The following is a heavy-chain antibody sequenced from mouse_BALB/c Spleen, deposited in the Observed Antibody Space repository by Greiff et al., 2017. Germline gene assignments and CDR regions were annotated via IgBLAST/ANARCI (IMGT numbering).Heavy chain of an antibody. CDR2: ISYSGST. V-gene: IGHV3-2*02. Sequence: EVQLQESGPGLVKPSQSLSLTCTVTGYSITSDYAWTWIRQFPGNKLEWMGYISYSGSTSYNPSLKSRISITRDTSKNQFFLQLNSVTTEDTATYYCANHYYGSSSYYFDYWGQGTTLTVSS. CDR3: ANHYYGSSSYYFDY. J-gene: IGHJ2*01. D-gene: IGHD1-1*01. CDR1: GYSITSDYA.